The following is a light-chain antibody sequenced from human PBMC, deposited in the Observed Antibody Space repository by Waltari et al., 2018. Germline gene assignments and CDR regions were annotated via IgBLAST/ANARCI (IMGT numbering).Light chain of an antibody. Sequence: DIVMTQSPSSLSASVGDRVTITCQASQDISHFLNWYQQKPGTAPKLLITDASTLQTGVPSRFSGNRSGTQFAFTVNGLQSEDVATYFCQQYDNLPLTFGGGSKV. CDR1: QDISHF. J-gene: IGKJ4*01. V-gene: IGKV1-33*01. CDR3: QQYDNLPLT. CDR2: DAS.